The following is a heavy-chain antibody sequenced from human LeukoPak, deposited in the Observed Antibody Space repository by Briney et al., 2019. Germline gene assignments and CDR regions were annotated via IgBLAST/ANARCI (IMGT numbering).Heavy chain of an antibody. V-gene: IGHV3-30*18. D-gene: IGHD3-10*01. CDR3: AKESLITIDYYYGMDV. CDR2: ISYDGSNK. Sequence: GGSLRLSCAASGFTFSSYGMHWVRQAPGKGLEWVAVISYDGSNKYYADSVKGRFTISRDNSKNTLYLQMNSLRAEDTAVYYCAKESLITIDYYYGMDVWGQGTTVTVSS. J-gene: IGHJ6*02. CDR1: GFTFSSYG.